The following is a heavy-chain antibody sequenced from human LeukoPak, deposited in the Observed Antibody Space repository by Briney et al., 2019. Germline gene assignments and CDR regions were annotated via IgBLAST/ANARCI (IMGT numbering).Heavy chain of an antibody. D-gene: IGHD7-27*01. CDR2: INSDGSST. V-gene: IGHV3-74*01. CDR1: GFTFSTYW. CDR3: ARDGDGWDY. Sequence: GGSLRLSCAASGFTFSTYWMHWVRQAPGKGLVWVSRINSDGSSTHYADSVKGRFTVSRDNAKNTLYLQMNSLRVEDTPVYFCARDGDGWDYWGQGTLVTVSS. J-gene: IGHJ4*02.